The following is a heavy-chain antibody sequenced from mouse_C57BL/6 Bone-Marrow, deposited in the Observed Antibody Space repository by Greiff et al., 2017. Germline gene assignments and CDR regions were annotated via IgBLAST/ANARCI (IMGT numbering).Heavy chain of an antibody. CDR1: GYTITDDY. J-gene: IGHJ2*01. CDR2: IDPENGDT. Sequence: EVQLQQSGAELVRPGASVKLSCTASGYTITDDYMHWVKQRPEQGLEWIGWIDPENGDTEYASKFQGKATLTVDTSSNTAYLQLSSLASEDTAVYYYTTREAFDYWGQGTTLTVSS. CDR3: TTREAFDY. V-gene: IGHV14-4*01.